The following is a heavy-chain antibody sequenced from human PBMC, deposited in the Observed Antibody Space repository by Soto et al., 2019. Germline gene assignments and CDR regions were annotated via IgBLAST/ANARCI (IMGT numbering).Heavy chain of an antibody. CDR3: ARDKYCSGGSCRKNWFDP. D-gene: IGHD2-15*01. CDR2: IYDDGSA. V-gene: IGHV4-59*01. CDR1: GGSISSSY. Sequence: SETLSLTCTVSGGSISSSYWSWIRQPPGKGLEWLAYIYDDGSANYNPALKSRATISLDMSKNQFSLKLTSVTAADTAVYYCARDKYCSGGSCRKNWFDPWGQGTLVTVSS. J-gene: IGHJ5*02.